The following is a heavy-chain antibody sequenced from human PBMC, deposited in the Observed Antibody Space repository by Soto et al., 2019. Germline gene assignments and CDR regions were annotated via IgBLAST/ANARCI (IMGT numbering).Heavy chain of an antibody. CDR1: GYTFTDYF. V-gene: IGHV1-2*02. D-gene: IGHD3-10*01. J-gene: IGHJ4*02. CDR3: ARVGLLVRGIRVNYFDY. Sequence: QVQLVQSGAEVRKPGASVKVSCKASGYTFTDYFLHWVRQAPGQGLELMGWINPNSGGTTYAQKVQGRVTMTRDTSITTAYTEVNRLQSDDTAEYYCARVGLLVRGIRVNYFDYWGQGTLVTASS. CDR2: INPNSGGT.